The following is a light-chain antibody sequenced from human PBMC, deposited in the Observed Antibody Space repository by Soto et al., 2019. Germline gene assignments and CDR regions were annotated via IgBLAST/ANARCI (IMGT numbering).Light chain of an antibody. J-gene: IGLJ2*01. CDR1: TGPVTTTHY. CDR3: LLSDRGPQL. CDR2: DTT. Sequence: QAVVTQEPSLTVSPGGTVTLTCGSSTGPVTTTHYAYWLQQRPGQAPRTLIYDTTNRHSWTPARFSGSLLGGKAALTLSGAQPEDEADYYCLLSDRGPQLFGGGTKLTVL. V-gene: IGLV7-46*01.